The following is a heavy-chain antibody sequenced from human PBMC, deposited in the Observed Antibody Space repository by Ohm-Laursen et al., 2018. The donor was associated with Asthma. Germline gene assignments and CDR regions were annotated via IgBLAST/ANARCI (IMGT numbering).Heavy chain of an antibody. J-gene: IGHJ4*02. CDR2: IYWDDDK. CDR1: GFSLSTSGVG. D-gene: IGHD2-15*01. V-gene: IGHV2-5*02. Sequence: TQTLTLTCSFSGFSLSTSGVGVGWIRHPPGKALEWLALIYWDDDKRYSPSLKTRLTITKDTSKNQVVLSMTNMDPVDTATYYCAHHSCSGGSCYSAFDFWGQGTLVTVSS. CDR3: AHHSCSGGSCYSAFDF.